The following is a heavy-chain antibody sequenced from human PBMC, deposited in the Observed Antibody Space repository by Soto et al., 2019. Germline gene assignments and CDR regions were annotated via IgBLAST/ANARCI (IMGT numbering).Heavy chain of an antibody. Sequence: QMQLVQSGPEVKKPGTSVKVSCKASGFTFTSSAMQWVRQARGQRLEWIGWIVVGSGNTNYAQKVQERVTITRDMSTSTAYMELSSLRSEDTAVYYCAADAVWVGATQSHWFDPWGQGTLVTVSS. CDR1: GFTFTSSA. J-gene: IGHJ5*02. D-gene: IGHD1-26*01. V-gene: IGHV1-58*02. CDR3: AADAVWVGATQSHWFDP. CDR2: IVVGSGNT.